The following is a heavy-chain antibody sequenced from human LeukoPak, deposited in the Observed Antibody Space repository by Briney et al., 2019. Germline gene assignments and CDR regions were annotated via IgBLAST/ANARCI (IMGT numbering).Heavy chain of an antibody. V-gene: IGHV4-31*03. D-gene: IGHD6-13*01. CDR2: IYYSGST. Sequence: SETLSLTCTVSGGSISSGGYSWSWIRQHPGKGLEWIGYIYYSGSTYYNPSLKSRVTISVDTSKNQFSLKLSSVTAADTAVYYCARLVGHGGSSSWWFDPWGQGTLVTVSS. J-gene: IGHJ5*02. CDR1: GGSISSGGYS. CDR3: ARLVGHGGSSSWWFDP.